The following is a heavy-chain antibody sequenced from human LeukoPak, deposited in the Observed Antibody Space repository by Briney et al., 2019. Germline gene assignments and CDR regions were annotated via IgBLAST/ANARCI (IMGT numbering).Heavy chain of an antibody. CDR3: ATDREGDPSAYYLV. CDR1: GFTFSGYA. J-gene: IGHJ4*02. Sequence: GGSLRLSCAASGFTFSGYAMSWVRQAPGKGLEWVSTISDNGGRTYYADSVKGRFTISRDNSKNTLFLQMNSLRAEDSAVYYCATDREGDPSAYYLVGGQGALITVSS. CDR2: ISDNGGRT. D-gene: IGHD3-22*01. V-gene: IGHV3-23*01.